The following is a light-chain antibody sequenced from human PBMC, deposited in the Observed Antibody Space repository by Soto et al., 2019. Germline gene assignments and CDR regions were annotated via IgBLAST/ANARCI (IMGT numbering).Light chain of an antibody. CDR2: AAS. CDR1: QGISSW. J-gene: IGKJ5*01. V-gene: IGKV1-12*01. Sequence: DLQMTQSPSCVAASVGDRFTTTCRASQGISSWLAWYQQKKGKAPKXXIYAASSLQSGVPSRFSGSGSGTDFNLTISSLQTEDFATYYCQQANSFPITFGQGTRLEIK. CDR3: QQANSFPIT.